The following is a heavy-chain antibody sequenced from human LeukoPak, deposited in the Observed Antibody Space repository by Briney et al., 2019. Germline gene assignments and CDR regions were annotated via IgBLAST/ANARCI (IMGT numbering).Heavy chain of an antibody. V-gene: IGHV1-18*01. J-gene: IGHJ6*03. CDR3: ARVAAGIIYYYYMDV. CDR2: ISAYNGNT. Sequence: ASVKVSCKASGYTFTSYGISWVRQAPGQGLEWMGWISAYNGNTNYAQKLQGRVTMTTDTSTSTAYMELRSLRSDDQAVYYGARVAAGIIYYYYMDVWGKGTTVTVSS. CDR1: GYTFTSYG. D-gene: IGHD6-13*01.